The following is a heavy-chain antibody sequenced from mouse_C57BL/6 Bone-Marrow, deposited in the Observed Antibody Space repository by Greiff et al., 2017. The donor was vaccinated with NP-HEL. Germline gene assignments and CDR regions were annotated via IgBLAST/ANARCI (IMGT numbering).Heavy chain of an antibody. CDR2: IDPETGGT. CDR1: GYTFTDYE. V-gene: IGHV1-15*01. Sequence: QVQLQQSGAELVRPGASVTLSCKASGYTFTDYEMHWVKQTPVHGLEWIGAIDPETGGTAYNQKFKGKAILTADKSSSTAYMELRSLTSEDYAVYYCTEPAYYSKGGYFDVWGTGTTVTVSS. D-gene: IGHD2-5*01. CDR3: TEPAYYSKGGYFDV. J-gene: IGHJ1*03.